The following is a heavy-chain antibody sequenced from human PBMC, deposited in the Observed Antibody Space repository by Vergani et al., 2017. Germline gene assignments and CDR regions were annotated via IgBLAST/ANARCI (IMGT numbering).Heavy chain of an antibody. V-gene: IGHV4-61*02. D-gene: IGHD2-15*01. CDR1: GGSISGGRYY. CDR2: VYSSGST. CDR3: ANLGYCSGSECYSVN. J-gene: IGHJ4*02. Sequence: QVQLRESGPGLVRPSQTLSLTCTVSGGSISGGRYYWNWIRQPAGKGLEWIGRVYSSGSTNYNPSLKSRVTISLDKSKNQFSLKLTSVTAADTAVYYCANLGYCSGSECYSVNWGPGTLVTVSS.